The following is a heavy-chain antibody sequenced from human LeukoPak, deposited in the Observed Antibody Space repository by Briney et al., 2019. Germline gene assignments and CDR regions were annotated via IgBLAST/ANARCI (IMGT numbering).Heavy chain of an antibody. CDR2: IYSGGST. Sequence: PGGSLRLSCAASGFTVSSNYMSWVRQAPGKGLEWVSVIYSGGSTYFADSVKGRFTISRDNSKNTLYLQMNSLRAEDTAVYYCASNQYYYDSSGYYPRGIWGQGTMVTDSS. CDR1: GFTVSSNY. V-gene: IGHV3-66*02. CDR3: ASNQYYYDSSGYYPRGI. J-gene: IGHJ3*02. D-gene: IGHD3-22*01.